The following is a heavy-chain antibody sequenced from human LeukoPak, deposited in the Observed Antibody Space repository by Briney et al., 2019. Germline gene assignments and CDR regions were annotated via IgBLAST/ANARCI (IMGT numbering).Heavy chain of an antibody. CDR2: IRAKDYGGTT. CDR3: TRGSGRFEY. J-gene: IGHJ4*02. V-gene: IGHV3-49*02. Sequence: GGSLRLSCTTSGFTFGNSPITWVRQAPGKGLEWVGYIRAKDYGGTTEYAAAVKGRFTISRDDSKGIGYLQMNDLQTDDTGVYYCTRGSGRFEYWGQGTLVTVSS. D-gene: IGHD2-15*01. CDR1: GFTFGNSP.